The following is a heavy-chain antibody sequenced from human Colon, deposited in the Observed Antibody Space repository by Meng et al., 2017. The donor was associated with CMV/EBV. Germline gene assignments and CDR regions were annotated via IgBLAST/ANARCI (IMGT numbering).Heavy chain of an antibody. Sequence: QVQPQESGPGLVKPSETLSLSCTVSGGSISSYYWSWIRQPAGKGLEWIGRIYPSGFPKYKPSLESRVTMSADTSRNQISLKLTSVTAADTAVYYCARAQYTYGYWIFDYWGQGTLVTVSS. V-gene: IGHV4-4*07. CDR1: GGSISSYY. CDR2: IYPSGFP. CDR3: ARAQYTYGYWIFDY. J-gene: IGHJ4*02. D-gene: IGHD5-18*01.